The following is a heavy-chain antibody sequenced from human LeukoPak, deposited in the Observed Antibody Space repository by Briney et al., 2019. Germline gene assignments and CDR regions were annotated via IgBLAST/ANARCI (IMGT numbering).Heavy chain of an antibody. Sequence: SETLSLTCTVSGGSISSGDYYWSWIRQPPGKGLEWIGYIYYSGSTYYNPSLKSRVTISVDTSKNQFSLKLSSVTAADTAVYYCARFDYGGNSGTDYWGQGTLVTVSS. CDR3: ARFDYGGNSGTDY. V-gene: IGHV4-30-4*01. CDR2: IYYSGST. CDR1: GGSISSGDYY. J-gene: IGHJ4*02. D-gene: IGHD4-23*01.